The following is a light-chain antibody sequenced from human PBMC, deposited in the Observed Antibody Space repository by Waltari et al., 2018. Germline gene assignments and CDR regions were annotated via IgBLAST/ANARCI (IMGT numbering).Light chain of an antibody. J-gene: IGKJ2*01. Sequence: QDTQSSTFPFAFVGNRSTITCRESQSISNYLNWYQQKPGKAPKLLIYAASSLQSGVPSRFSGSGSGTDFTLTIRSLQPEDFATYYCQQSYGTPYTFGQGTKLEIK. CDR3: QQSYGTPYT. CDR2: AAS. V-gene: IGKV1-39*01. CDR1: QSISNY.